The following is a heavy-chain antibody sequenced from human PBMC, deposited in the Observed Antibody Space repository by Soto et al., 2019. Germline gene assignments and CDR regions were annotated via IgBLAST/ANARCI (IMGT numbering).Heavy chain of an antibody. V-gene: IGHV3-7*01. D-gene: IGHD6-19*01. CDR1: GFTFSSYW. CDR2: IKQDGSEK. J-gene: IGHJ4*02. CDR3: ARSTYSSGWYYFDY. Sequence: GGSLRLSCAASGFTFSSYWMSWVRQAPGKGLEWVANIKQDGSEKYYVDSVKGRFTISRDNAKNSLYLQMNSLRAEDTAVYYCARSTYSSGWYYFDYWGQGTLVTVSS.